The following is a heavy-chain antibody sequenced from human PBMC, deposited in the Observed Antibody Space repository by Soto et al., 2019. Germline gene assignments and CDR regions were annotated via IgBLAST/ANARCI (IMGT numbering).Heavy chain of an antibody. V-gene: IGHV5-10-1*01. J-gene: IGHJ6*02. D-gene: IGHD2-15*01. Sequence: PGESLKISCKGSGYSFTSYWISWVRQMPGKGLEWMGRIDPSDSYTNYSPSFQGHVTISADKSISTAYLQWSSLKASDTAMYYCARLREPARILYSYGMDVWGQGTTVTVAS. CDR3: ARLREPARILYSYGMDV. CDR1: GYSFTSYW. CDR2: IDPSDSYT.